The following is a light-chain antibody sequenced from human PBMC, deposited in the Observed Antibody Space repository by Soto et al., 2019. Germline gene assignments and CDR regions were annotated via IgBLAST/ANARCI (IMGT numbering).Light chain of an antibody. V-gene: IGKV3-11*01. CDR1: QSVSSN. CDR2: DAF. J-gene: IGKJ4*01. CDR3: QHRTNWPRLT. Sequence: EIALTQSPATLSLPPGERATLSCRASQSVSSNLAWYQQKPGQAPRLLIYDAFNRATGIPARFSGSGSGTDYTLTIDSLQPEDIAIYYCQHRTNWPRLTFGEGTKV.